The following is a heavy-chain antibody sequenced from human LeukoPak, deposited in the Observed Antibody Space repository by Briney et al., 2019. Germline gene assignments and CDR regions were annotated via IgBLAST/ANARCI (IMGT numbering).Heavy chain of an antibody. CDR3: AKDRTVRGVGFDP. Sequence: PGGSLRLSCAASGFTFSDYYMSWIRQAPGKGLEWVSYISSSGSTTYYADSVKGRFTISRDNSKNTLYLQMNSLRAEDTAVYYCAKDRTVRGVGFDPWGQGTLVTVSS. CDR2: ISSSGSTT. J-gene: IGHJ5*02. CDR1: GFTFSDYY. V-gene: IGHV3-11*01. D-gene: IGHD3-10*01.